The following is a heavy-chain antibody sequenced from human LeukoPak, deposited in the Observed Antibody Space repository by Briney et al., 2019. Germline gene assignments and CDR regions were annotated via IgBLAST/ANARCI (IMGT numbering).Heavy chain of an antibody. Sequence: PGGSLRLSCAASGFTFSSYEMNWVRQAPGKGLEWASYISSSGSTIYYADSVKGRFTISRDNAKNSLYLQMNSLRAEDTAVYYCAREVFSSSWYSRGWFDPWGQGTLVTVSS. CDR1: GFTFSSYE. J-gene: IGHJ5*02. V-gene: IGHV3-48*03. CDR3: AREVFSSSWYSRGWFDP. CDR2: ISSSGSTI. D-gene: IGHD6-13*01.